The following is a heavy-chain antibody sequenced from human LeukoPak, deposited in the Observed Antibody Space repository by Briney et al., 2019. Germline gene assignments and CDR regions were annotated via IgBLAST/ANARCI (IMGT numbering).Heavy chain of an antibody. J-gene: IGHJ4*02. CDR1: GFTFDDYG. CDR2: ISWKSDSI. CDR3: AKVRHSGYDLGYFDY. D-gene: IGHD5-12*01. V-gene: IGHV3-9*01. Sequence: PGGSLRLSCAASGFTFDDYGMHWVRQAPGKGLQWVSYISWKSDSIGYADSVKGRFTISRDNAKNSLYLQMNSLRPEDTAVYYCAKVRHSGYDLGYFDYWGQGNLVTVSS.